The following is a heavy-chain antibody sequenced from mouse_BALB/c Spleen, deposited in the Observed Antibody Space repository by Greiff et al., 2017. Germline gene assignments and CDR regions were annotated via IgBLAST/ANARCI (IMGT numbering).Heavy chain of an antibody. D-gene: IGHD1-1*02. CDR1: GFTFSSYA. Sequence: EVQVVESGGGLVKPGGSLKLSCAASGFTFSSYAMSWVRQTPEKRLEWVASISSGGSTYYPDSVKGRFTISRDNARNILYLQMSSLRSEDTAMYYCARRDYLDYWGQGTSVTVSA. CDR3: ARRDYLDY. CDR2: ISSGGST. J-gene: IGHJ4*01. V-gene: IGHV5-6-5*01.